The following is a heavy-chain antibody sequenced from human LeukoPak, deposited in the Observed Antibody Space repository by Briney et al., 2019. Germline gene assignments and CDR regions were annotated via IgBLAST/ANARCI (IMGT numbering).Heavy chain of an antibody. J-gene: IGHJ6*02. CDR3: ARTNYGSGSTYGMDV. Sequence: PSETLSPTCTVSGGSISSYYWSWIRQPPGKGLEWIGYIYYSGSTNYNPSLKSRVTISVDTSKKQVSLKLSSVTAADSAVYYCARTNYGSGSTYGMDVWGQGTTVTVSS. CDR1: GGSISSYY. D-gene: IGHD3-10*01. CDR2: IYYSGST. V-gene: IGHV4-59*01.